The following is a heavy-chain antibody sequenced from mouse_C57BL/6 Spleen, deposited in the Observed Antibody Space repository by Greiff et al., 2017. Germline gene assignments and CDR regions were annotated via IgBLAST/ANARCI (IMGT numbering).Heavy chain of an antibody. CDR1: GYTFTSYW. V-gene: IGHV1-55*01. CDR2: IYPGSGST. Sequence: VQLQQPGAELVKPGASVKMSCKASGYTFTSYWITWVKQRPGQGLEWIGDIYPGSGSTNYNEKFKSKAILTVDTSSSTAYMQLSSLTSEDSAVYYCARDYYGSSYDWGQGTTLTVSS. J-gene: IGHJ2*01. D-gene: IGHD1-1*01. CDR3: ARDYYGSSYD.